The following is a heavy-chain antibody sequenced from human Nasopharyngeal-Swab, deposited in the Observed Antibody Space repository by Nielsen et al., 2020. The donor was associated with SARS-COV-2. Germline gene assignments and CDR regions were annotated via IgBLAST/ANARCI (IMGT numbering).Heavy chain of an antibody. CDR3: ARTLGGYYYFDY. V-gene: IGHV3-30*04. J-gene: IGHJ4*02. Sequence: GESLKSSCAASGFTFSSYAMHWVRQAPGKGLEWVAVISYDGSNKYYADSVKGRFTISRDNSKNTLYLQMNSLRAEDTAVYYCARTLGGYYYFDYWGQGTLVTVSS. CDR2: ISYDGSNK. D-gene: IGHD3-22*01. CDR1: GFTFSSYA.